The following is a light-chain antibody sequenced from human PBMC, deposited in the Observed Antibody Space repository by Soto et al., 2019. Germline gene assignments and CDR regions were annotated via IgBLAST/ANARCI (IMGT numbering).Light chain of an antibody. V-gene: IGKV3-15*01. CDR2: SAS. Sequence: DIVMTQSPLTLSVSPGESATLSCRASERVSTNLAWYQQTPGQAPRLLIYSASRRPTDIPVRFSGSGSGAEFTLTISSLQSEDFAVYYCQQYGNSPWTFGQGTKVDIK. J-gene: IGKJ1*01. CDR1: ERVSTN. CDR3: QQYGNSPWT.